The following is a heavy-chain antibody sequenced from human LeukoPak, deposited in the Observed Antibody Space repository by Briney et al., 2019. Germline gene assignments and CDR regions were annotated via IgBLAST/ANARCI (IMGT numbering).Heavy chain of an antibody. CDR1: GGSFSGYY. CDR2: INHSGST. CDR3: ARVPWLVTYYFDY. J-gene: IGHJ4*02. Sequence: SETLSLTCAVYGGSFSGYYWSWIRQPPGKGLEWIGEINHSGSTNYNPSLKSRVTISVDKSKNHFSLKLNSVTAADTAVYYCARVPWLVTYYFDYWGQGTLVTVSS. D-gene: IGHD6-19*01. V-gene: IGHV4-34*01.